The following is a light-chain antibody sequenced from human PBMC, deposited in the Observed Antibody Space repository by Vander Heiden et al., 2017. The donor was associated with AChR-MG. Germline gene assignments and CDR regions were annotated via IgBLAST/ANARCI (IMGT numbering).Light chain of an antibody. V-gene: IGLV2-14*03. CDR2: GVS. Sequence: QSALIQPASVSGSPGQSNTISRTGTSSAVGAYNYVSWYQHHPGKAPKLIISGVSNRPLGVSSRFSGSKSGNTASLAISGLQPEDEADYYCSSYTTGTTLVFGTGTEVTVL. CDR3: SSYTTGTTLV. J-gene: IGLJ1*01. CDR1: SSAVGAYNY.